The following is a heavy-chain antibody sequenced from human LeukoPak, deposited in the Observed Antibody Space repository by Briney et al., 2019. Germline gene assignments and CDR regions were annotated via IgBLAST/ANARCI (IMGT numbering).Heavy chain of an antibody. CDR2: IYYSGST. CDR3: ARWQCTSGTCYSVYFFDY. J-gene: IGHJ4*02. V-gene: IGHV4-39*01. CDR1: GGSISSSSYY. Sequence: SETLSLTCTVSGGSISSSSYYWGWIRQPPGKGLEWIGSIYYSGSTYYNPSLKSRVTISVDTSKNQFSLKLSSVTAADTAVYYCARWQCTSGTCYSVYFFDYWGQGAQVTVSS. D-gene: IGHD2-15*01.